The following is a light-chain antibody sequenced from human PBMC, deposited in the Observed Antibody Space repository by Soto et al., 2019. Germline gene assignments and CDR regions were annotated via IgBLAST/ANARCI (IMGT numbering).Light chain of an antibody. V-gene: IGKV3-15*01. Sequence: MVMTQSPATLSVSPGERVTLSCRTSQNVTSNLAWYQLKPGQTPSLLIYGTSTRAPDIPGRFSGSGSGTEFTLTLTPVQSGDSEVYYCRQCDDWGFGPGTKVEIK. J-gene: IGKJ1*01. CDR1: QNVTSN. CDR2: GTS. CDR3: RQCDDWG.